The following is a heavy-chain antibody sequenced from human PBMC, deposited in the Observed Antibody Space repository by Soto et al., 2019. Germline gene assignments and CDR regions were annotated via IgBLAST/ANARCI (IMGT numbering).Heavy chain of an antibody. CDR3: ARDRRGTYYYDSSGYYKGNWFDP. J-gene: IGHJ5*02. V-gene: IGHV4-31*03. CDR1: GGSISSGGYY. D-gene: IGHD3-22*01. CDR2: ICYSGNT. Sequence: PSETLSLTCTVSGGSISSGGYYWSWIRQHPGKGLEWIGYICYSGNTYYNPSLKSRVTISVDTSKNQFSLKLSSVTAADTAVYYCARDRRGTYYYDSSGYYKGNWFDPWGQGTLVTVSS.